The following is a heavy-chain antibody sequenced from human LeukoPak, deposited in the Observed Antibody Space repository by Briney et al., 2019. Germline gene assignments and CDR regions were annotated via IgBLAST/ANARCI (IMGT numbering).Heavy chain of an antibody. J-gene: IGHJ3*01. CDR3: ARSANYYYDSASYGVGFDV. CDR1: GGSISSYY. CDR2: IFYTGST. Sequence: SETLSLTCTVSGGSISSYYWSWIGQPPGKGLEWIGNIFYTGSTKYNPSLKSRVTISVDTSKNQFSLKLSSVTAADTAMYYCARSANYYYDSASYGVGFDVWGQGTLVTVSS. D-gene: IGHD3-22*01. V-gene: IGHV4-59*01.